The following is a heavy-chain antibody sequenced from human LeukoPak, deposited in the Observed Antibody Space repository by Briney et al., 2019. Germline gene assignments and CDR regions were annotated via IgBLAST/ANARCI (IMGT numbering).Heavy chain of an antibody. Sequence: GGSLRLSCAASGFTFSDYYMSWIRQAPGKGLEWVSYISSSSSYTNSADSVKGQFTISRDNAKNSLYLQMNSLRAEDTAVYYCARDEGYCSGGSCYSNYWGQGTLVTVSS. V-gene: IGHV3-11*06. D-gene: IGHD2-15*01. CDR2: ISSSSSYT. CDR3: ARDEGYCSGGSCYSNY. CDR1: GFTFSDYY. J-gene: IGHJ4*02.